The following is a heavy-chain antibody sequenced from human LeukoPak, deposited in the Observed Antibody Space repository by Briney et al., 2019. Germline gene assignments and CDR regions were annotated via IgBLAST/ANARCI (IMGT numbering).Heavy chain of an antibody. CDR3: TTVHYYDRSGYYPLDY. Sequence: SGGSLRLSCAASGFTFSNAWMSWVRQAPGKGLGWVGRIKSKTDGGTTDYAAPVKGRFTISRDDSKNTLYLQMNSLKTEDTAVYYCTTVHYYDRSGYYPLDYWGQGTLVTVSS. CDR2: IKSKTDGGTT. V-gene: IGHV3-15*01. CDR1: GFTFSNAW. J-gene: IGHJ4*02. D-gene: IGHD3-22*01.